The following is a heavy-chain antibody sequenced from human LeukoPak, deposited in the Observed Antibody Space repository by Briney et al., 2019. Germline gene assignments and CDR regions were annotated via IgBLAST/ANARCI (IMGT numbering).Heavy chain of an antibody. CDR1: EFTFSSYT. CDR2: ISSTSTYI. CDR3: ARGGGNFDY. J-gene: IGHJ4*02. V-gene: IGHV3-21*01. D-gene: IGHD2-15*01. Sequence: PGGSLRLSCAASEFTFSSYTINWVRQAPGKGLEWVSSISSTSTYISYADSVKGRFTISRDNAKHSLYLQMNSLRAEDTAVYYCARGGGNFDYWGQGTLVTVSS.